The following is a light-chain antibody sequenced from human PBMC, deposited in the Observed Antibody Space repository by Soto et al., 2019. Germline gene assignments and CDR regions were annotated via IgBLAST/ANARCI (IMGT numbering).Light chain of an antibody. CDR1: QGIGNY. Sequence: DIQMTQSPSSLSASVGDRVTITCRASQGIGNYLAWYQQKPGKVPKLLIYGASTLQSGVASRFSGSGSGTDFTLTISSLQPEDVASYDCQKYNNVPVTFGGGTKVEIK. CDR3: QKYNNVPVT. V-gene: IGKV1-27*01. CDR2: GAS. J-gene: IGKJ4*01.